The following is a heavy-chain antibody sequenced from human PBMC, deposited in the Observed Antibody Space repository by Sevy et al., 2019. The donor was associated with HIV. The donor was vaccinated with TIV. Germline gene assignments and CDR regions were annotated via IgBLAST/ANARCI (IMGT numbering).Heavy chain of an antibody. CDR3: VRDRIAAAGRYFDY. Sequence: SETLSLTCTVSGGSVSSGNSYWSWIRQPPGKGLEWIGYISYIGSTNYNPSLKSRVTISVDTSKNQLSLRLSSLTAADTAIYYCVRDRIAAAGRYFDYWGQGTLVTVSS. D-gene: IGHD6-13*01. CDR2: ISYIGST. V-gene: IGHV4-61*01. J-gene: IGHJ4*02. CDR1: GGSVSSGNSY.